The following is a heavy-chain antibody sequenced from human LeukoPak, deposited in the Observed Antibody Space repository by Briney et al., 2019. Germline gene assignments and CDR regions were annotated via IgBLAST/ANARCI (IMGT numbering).Heavy chain of an antibody. CDR3: AKDFGYGGNSPYSDY. V-gene: IGHV3-23*01. D-gene: IGHD4-23*01. CDR2: ISGGGGST. J-gene: IGHJ4*02. CDR1: GFTLSSYV. Sequence: PGGSLRLSCEASGFTLSSYVMGWVRQAPGKGLEWVSLISGGGGSTYYADSVKGRFTVSRDNSKNTLYLQMNSLRAEDTAVYYCAKDFGYGGNSPYSDYWGQGTLVTASS.